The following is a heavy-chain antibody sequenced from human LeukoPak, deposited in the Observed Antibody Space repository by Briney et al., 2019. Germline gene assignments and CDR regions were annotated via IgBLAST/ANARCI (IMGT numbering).Heavy chain of an antibody. D-gene: IGHD4-17*01. V-gene: IGHV4-59*01. CDR2: IYYSGST. Sequence: KPSETLSLTCTVSGGSISSYYRSWIRQPPGKGLEWIGYIYYSGSTNYNPSLKSRVTISVDTSKNQFSLKLSSVTAADTAVYYCARWGLDYGDYGTDYWGQGTLVSVSS. J-gene: IGHJ4*02. CDR1: GGSISSYY. CDR3: ARWGLDYGDYGTDY.